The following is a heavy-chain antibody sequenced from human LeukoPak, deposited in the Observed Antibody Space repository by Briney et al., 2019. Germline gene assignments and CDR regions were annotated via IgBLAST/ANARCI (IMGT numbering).Heavy chain of an antibody. Sequence: GGSLRLSCAASGFTFSSYAMSWVRQAPGKGVEWVSAISGSGGSTYYADSVKGRFTISRGNSKNTLYLQMNSLRAEDTAVYYCAKDNYYDSSNYWGQGTLVTVSS. D-gene: IGHD3-22*01. V-gene: IGHV3-23*01. CDR1: GFTFSSYA. CDR3: AKDNYYDSSNY. J-gene: IGHJ4*02. CDR2: ISGSGGST.